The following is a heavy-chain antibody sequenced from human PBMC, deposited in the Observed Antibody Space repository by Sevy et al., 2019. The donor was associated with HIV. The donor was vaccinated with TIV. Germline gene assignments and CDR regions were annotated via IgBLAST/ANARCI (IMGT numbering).Heavy chain of an antibody. CDR2: ISYDGSNK. Sequence: GGSLRLSCAASGFTFSSYAMHWVRQAPGKGLEWVAVISYDGSNKYYADSVKGRFTISRDNSKNTLYLQMNSLRAEDTAVYYCARDPNSSGWYNFDYWGQGTLVTVSS. J-gene: IGHJ4*02. V-gene: IGHV3-30*04. D-gene: IGHD6-19*01. CDR3: ARDPNSSGWYNFDY. CDR1: GFTFSSYA.